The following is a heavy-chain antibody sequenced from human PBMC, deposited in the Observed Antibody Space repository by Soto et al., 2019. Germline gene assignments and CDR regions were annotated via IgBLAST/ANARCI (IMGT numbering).Heavy chain of an antibody. CDR3: ARGGDCSSTSCYAPSWYFDL. V-gene: IGHV3-74*01. CDR1: GFTFSSYW. CDR2: INSDGSST. Sequence: EVQLVESGGGLVQPGGSLRLSCAASGFTFSSYWMHWVRQAPGKGLVWVSRINSDGSSTSYADSVKGRFTISRDNAKNTLYLQMNSLRAEDTAVYYCARGGDCSSTSCYAPSWYFDLWGRGTLVTVSS. J-gene: IGHJ2*01. D-gene: IGHD2-2*03.